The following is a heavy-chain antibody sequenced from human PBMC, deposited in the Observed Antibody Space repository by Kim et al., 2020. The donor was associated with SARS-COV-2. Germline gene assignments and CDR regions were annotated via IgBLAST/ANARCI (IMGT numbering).Heavy chain of an antibody. CDR1: GGSISSGGYY. J-gene: IGHJ5*02. Sequence: SETLSLTCTVSGGSISSGGYYWSWIRQHPGKGLEWIGYIYYSGSTYYNPSLKSRVTISVDTSKNQFSLKLSSVTAADTAVYYCARDSVRSNNWFDPWGQGTLVTVSS. CDR2: IYYSGST. V-gene: IGHV4-31*03. CDR3: ARDSVRSNNWFDP. D-gene: IGHD3-10*01.